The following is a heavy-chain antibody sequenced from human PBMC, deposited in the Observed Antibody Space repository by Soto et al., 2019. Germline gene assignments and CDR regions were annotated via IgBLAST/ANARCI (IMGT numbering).Heavy chain of an antibody. J-gene: IGHJ6*02. CDR1: GYTFTSYY. D-gene: IGHD7-27*01. V-gene: IGHV1-46*01. Sequence: ASVKVSCKASGYTFTSYYMHWVRQAPGQGLEWMGIINPSGGSTSYAQKFQGRVTMTRDTSTSTVYMELSSLRSEDTAVYYCARDITGDPSYYYYGMDVWGQGTTVTVSS. CDR3: ARDITGDPSYYYYGMDV. CDR2: INPSGGST.